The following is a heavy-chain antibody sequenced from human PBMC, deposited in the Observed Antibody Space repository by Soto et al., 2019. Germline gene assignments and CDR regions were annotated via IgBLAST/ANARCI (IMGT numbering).Heavy chain of an antibody. CDR2: ITANGGRA. CDR3: AKDLRAPEDGNWYFDL. Sequence: EVQLLESGGGLVQPGGSLRLSCAASGLTFSNYAMGWVRHAPGKGLEWVSAITANGGRAQYADSVEGRFTISRDNSQNPLYMPMNSRRADDTAVYYCAKDLRAPEDGNWYFDLWGRGTLVTVSS. V-gene: IGHV3-23*01. J-gene: IGHJ2*01. D-gene: IGHD6-13*01. CDR1: GLTFSNYA.